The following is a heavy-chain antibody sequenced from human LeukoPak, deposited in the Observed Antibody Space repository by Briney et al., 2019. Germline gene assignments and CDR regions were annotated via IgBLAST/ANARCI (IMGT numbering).Heavy chain of an antibody. CDR1: GFTSSSYG. CDR3: ARAGGYSYGGNFDY. Sequence: GGSLRLSCAASGFTSSSYGMHWVRQAPGKGLEWVAVIWYDGSNKYYADSAKGRFTISRDNSKNTLYLQMNSLRAEDTAVYYCARAGGYSYGGNFDYWGQGTLVTVSS. V-gene: IGHV3-33*01. J-gene: IGHJ4*02. CDR2: IWYDGSNK. D-gene: IGHD5-18*01.